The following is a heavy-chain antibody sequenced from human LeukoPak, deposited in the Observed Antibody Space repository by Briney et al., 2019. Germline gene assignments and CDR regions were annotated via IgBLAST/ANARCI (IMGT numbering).Heavy chain of an antibody. V-gene: IGHV3-30*18. CDR1: GFTFSSYG. CDR2: ISYDGSNK. J-gene: IGHJ4*02. Sequence: PGRSLRLSCAASGFTFSSYGMHWVRQAPGKGLEWVAVISYDGSNKYYADSVKGRFTISRDNSKNTLYLQTNSLRAEDTAVYYCAKDTQYSSSWLYYFDYWGQGTLVTVSS. D-gene: IGHD6-13*01. CDR3: AKDTQYSSSWLYYFDY.